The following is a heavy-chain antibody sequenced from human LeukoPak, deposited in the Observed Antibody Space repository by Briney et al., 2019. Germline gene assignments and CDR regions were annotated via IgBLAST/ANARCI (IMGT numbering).Heavy chain of an antibody. V-gene: IGHV1-46*01. CDR3: ARGGSYLDYYYYYMDV. J-gene: IGHJ6*03. CDR2: ISPSGGST. D-gene: IGHD1-26*01. CDR1: GYTFTSNY. Sequence: GASVKVSCKAFGYTFTSNYMHWVGQAPGQGPEGMGVISPSGGSTTYAQKFQGRVTLTRDMSTSTDYLELSSLRSEDTAVYYCARGGSYLDYYYYYMDVWGKGTTVTISS.